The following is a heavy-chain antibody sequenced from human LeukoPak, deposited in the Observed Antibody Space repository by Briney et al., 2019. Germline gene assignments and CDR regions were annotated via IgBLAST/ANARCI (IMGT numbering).Heavy chain of an antibody. V-gene: IGHV4-39*01. Sequence: SGTLSLTCTVSGGSISTNSYYWGWIRQPPGMGLEWIGSIYYTGNTYYNASLKSQVSISIDTSKNQFSLKLTSVTAADTAVYYCARQTGSGLFILPGGQGTLVTVSS. J-gene: IGHJ4*02. CDR2: IYYTGNT. D-gene: IGHD3/OR15-3a*01. CDR1: GGSISTNSYY. CDR3: ARQTGSGLFILP.